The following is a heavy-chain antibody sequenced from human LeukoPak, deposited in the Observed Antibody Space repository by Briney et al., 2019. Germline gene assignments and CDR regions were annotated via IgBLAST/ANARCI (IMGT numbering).Heavy chain of an antibody. V-gene: IGHV4-39*01. Sequence: SETLSFTCTVSGGSISSSRYYWGWIRQPPGKGLEWIGSIYYSGSTYYNPSLKSRLTISVDTSKNQFSLKLSSVTAADTAVYYCARLPGYGGNIDYWGQGTLVTVSS. CDR1: GGSISSSRYY. CDR3: ARLPGYGGNIDY. J-gene: IGHJ4*02. CDR2: IYYSGST. D-gene: IGHD4-23*01.